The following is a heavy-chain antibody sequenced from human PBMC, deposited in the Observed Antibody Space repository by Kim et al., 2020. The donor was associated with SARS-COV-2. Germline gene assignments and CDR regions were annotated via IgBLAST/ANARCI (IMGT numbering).Heavy chain of an antibody. J-gene: IGHJ4*02. CDR2: IYYSGST. CDR3: ARQMGITMIVVVISTHFDY. V-gene: IGHV4-39*01. CDR1: GGSISSSIYY. D-gene: IGHD3-22*01. Sequence: SETLSLTCTVSGGSISSSIYYWGWIRQPPGKGLEWIGSIYYSGSTYYNPSLKSRVTISVDTSKNQFSLKLSSVTAADTAVYYCARQMGITMIVVVISTHFDYWGQGTLVTVSS.